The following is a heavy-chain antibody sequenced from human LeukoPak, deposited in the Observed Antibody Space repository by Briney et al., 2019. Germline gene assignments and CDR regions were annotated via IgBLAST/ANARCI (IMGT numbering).Heavy chain of an antibody. CDR1: GFTFDDYA. CDR2: ISWNSGSI. CDR3: AKASSGWCHENYFDY. D-gene: IGHD6-19*01. Sequence: GRSLRLSCAASGFTFDDYAMHWVRQAPGKGLEWVSGISWNSGSIGYADSVKGRFTISRDNAKNSLYLQMNSLRAEDTALYYCAKASSGWCHENYFDYWGQGTLVTVSS. V-gene: IGHV3-9*01. J-gene: IGHJ4*02.